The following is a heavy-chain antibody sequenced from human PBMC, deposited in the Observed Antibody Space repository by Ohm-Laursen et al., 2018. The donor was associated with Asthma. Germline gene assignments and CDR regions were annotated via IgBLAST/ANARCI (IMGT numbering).Heavy chain of an antibody. CDR1: GGSISSGHYY. V-gene: IGHV4-31*03. J-gene: IGHJ4*02. D-gene: IGHD3-10*01. CDR3: ARDGRLRGSFDY. Sequence: SQTLSLTCTVSGGSISSGHYYWTWIRQHPGKGLEWIGNIHYSGGTIYNPSLESRLTISVDTSKNQFSLNLSSVTAADTALYYCARDGRLRGSFDYWGQGTLVTVSS. CDR2: IHYSGGT.